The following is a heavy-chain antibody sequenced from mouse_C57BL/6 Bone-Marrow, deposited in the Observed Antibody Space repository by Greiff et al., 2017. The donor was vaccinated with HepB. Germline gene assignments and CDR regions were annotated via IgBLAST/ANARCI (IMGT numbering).Heavy chain of an antibody. V-gene: IGHV5-6*02. D-gene: IGHD3-3*01. Sequence: DVKLVESGGDLVKPGGSLKLSCAASGFTFSSYGMSWVRQTPDKRLEWVATISSGGSYTYYPDSVKGRFTISRDNAKNTLYLQMSSLKSEDTAMYYCARQEGTSPFAYWGQGTLVTVSA. J-gene: IGHJ3*01. CDR1: GFTFSSYG. CDR3: ARQEGTSPFAY. CDR2: ISSGGSYT.